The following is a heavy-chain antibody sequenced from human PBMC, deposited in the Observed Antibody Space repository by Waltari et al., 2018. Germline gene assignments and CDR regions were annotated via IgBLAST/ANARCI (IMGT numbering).Heavy chain of an antibody. CDR1: GYTFTSYA. CDR2: INAGNGNT. CDR3: ARGGGVVINWFDP. V-gene: IGHV1-3*01. Sequence: QVQLVQSGAEVKKPGASVKVSCQASGYTFTSYAMHWVRQAPGQRLEWMGWINAGNGNTKYSQKFQGRVTITRDTSASTAYMELSSLRSEDTAVYYCARGGGVVINWFDPWGQGTLVTVSS. D-gene: IGHD3-3*01. J-gene: IGHJ5*02.